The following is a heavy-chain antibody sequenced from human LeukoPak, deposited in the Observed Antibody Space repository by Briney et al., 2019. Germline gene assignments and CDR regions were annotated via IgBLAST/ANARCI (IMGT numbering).Heavy chain of an antibody. CDR3: ARDGIVVVPAAIKPSIAAAGTWGYFDY. V-gene: IGHV3-33*01. D-gene: IGHD2-2*02. CDR2: IWYDGSNK. J-gene: IGHJ4*02. CDR1: GFTFSSYG. Sequence: GGSLRLSCAASGFTFSSYGMHWVRQAPGKGLEWVAVIWYDGSNKYYADSVKGRFTISRDNSKNTLYLQMNSLRAEDTAVYYCARDGIVVVPAAIKPSIAAAGTWGYFDYWGQGTLVTVSS.